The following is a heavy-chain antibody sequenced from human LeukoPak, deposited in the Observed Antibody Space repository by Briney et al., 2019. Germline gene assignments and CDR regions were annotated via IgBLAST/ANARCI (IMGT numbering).Heavy chain of an antibody. V-gene: IGHV4-31*03. CDR3: ATGGNFDL. Sequence: PSQTLFLTCTVSGGSISSGGYHWSWIRQHPGKGLEWIGFIYYSGSTYYNPSLKSRVTISVDTSKNQFSLKLSSVTAADTAVYYCATGGNFDLWGRGTLVTVSS. J-gene: IGHJ2*01. D-gene: IGHD1-26*01. CDR1: GGSISSGGYH. CDR2: IYYSGST.